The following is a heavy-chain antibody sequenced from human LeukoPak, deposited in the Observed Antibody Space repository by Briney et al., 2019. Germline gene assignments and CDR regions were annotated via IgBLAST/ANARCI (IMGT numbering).Heavy chain of an antibody. J-gene: IGHJ4*02. D-gene: IGHD6-19*01. Sequence: SETLSLTCAVYGGSFSGYYWSWIRQPPGKGLEWIGEINHSGSTNYNPSLKSRVTISVDTSKNQFSLKLSSVTAADTAVYYCARDSSGWYPRDWGQGTLVTVSS. CDR3: ARDSSGWYPRD. CDR1: GGSFSGYY. V-gene: IGHV4-34*01. CDR2: INHSGST.